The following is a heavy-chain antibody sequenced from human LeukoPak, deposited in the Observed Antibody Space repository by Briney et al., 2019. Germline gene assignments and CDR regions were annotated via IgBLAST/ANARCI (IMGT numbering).Heavy chain of an antibody. Sequence: SETLSLTCTVSGGSMRSTSYYWGWIRQPPGKGLEWIGSIYYSGSTYYSPSLTGRVTISKDTSKNQFFLKMSSVTAADTAIYYCARHERFGELTDYGGQGTLVIVSA. CDR2: IYYSGST. D-gene: IGHD3-10*01. J-gene: IGHJ4*02. CDR1: GGSMRSTSYY. CDR3: ARHERFGELTDY. V-gene: IGHV4-39*01.